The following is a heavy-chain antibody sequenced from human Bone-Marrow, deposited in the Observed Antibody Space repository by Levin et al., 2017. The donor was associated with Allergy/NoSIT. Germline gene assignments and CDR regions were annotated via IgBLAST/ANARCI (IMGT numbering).Heavy chain of an antibody. D-gene: IGHD2-15*01. CDR1: GYTFTSYG. V-gene: IGHV1-18*01. CDR2: ISAYNGNT. Sequence: GESLKISCKASGYTFTSYGISWVRQAPGQGLEWMGWISAYNGNTNYAQKLQGRVTMTTDTSTSTAYMELRSLRSDDTAVYYCARGGYCSGGSCYLFDYWGQGTLVTVSS. CDR3: ARGGYCSGGSCYLFDY. J-gene: IGHJ4*02.